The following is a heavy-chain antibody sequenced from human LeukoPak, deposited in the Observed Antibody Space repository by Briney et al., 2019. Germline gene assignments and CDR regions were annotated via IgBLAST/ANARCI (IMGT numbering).Heavy chain of an antibody. CDR1: GGSISSYY. CDR3: ARENSYYDSSAYYYGSGYFDY. Sequence: SETLSLTCTVSGGSISSYYWSWIRQPPGKGLEWIGNIHYSGTTNYNPSLRSRVTISVDTSKNQFSLRLSSVTSADTALYYCARENSYYDSSAYYYGSGYFDYWGQGTLVTVSS. CDR2: IHYSGTT. V-gene: IGHV4-59*01. J-gene: IGHJ4*02. D-gene: IGHD3-22*01.